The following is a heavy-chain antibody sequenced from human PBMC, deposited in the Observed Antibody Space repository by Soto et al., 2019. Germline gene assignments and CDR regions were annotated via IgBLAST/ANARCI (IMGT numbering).Heavy chain of an antibody. D-gene: IGHD1-26*01. CDR2: IYYSGST. CDR1: GGTISSYY. Sequence: LPLSCAGSGGTISSYYWSWIRQPPGKGLEWIGYIYYSGSTYYNPSLKSRVTISVDTSKNQFSLKLSSVTAADTAVYYCARVSGMSIMNWFDPWGQGTLVTVSS. CDR3: ARVSGMSIMNWFDP. V-gene: IGHV4-30-4*08. J-gene: IGHJ5*02.